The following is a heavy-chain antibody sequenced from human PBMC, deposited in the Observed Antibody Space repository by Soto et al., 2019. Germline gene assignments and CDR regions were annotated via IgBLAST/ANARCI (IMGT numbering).Heavy chain of an antibody. CDR3: AREATDIDYCYYYGMDV. D-gene: IGHD5-12*01. CDR1: GYTFTSYG. J-gene: IGHJ6*02. V-gene: IGHV1-18*01. Sequence: QVQLVQSGAEVKKPGASVKVSCKASGYTFTSYGISWVRQAPGQGLEWMGWISAYNGNTNYAQKLQGRVTMTTDTSTSTAYMELRSLRSDDTAVYYCAREATDIDYCYYYGMDVWGQGTTVTVSS. CDR2: ISAYNGNT.